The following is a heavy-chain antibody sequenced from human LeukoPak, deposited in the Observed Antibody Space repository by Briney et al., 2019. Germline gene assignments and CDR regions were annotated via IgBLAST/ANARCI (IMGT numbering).Heavy chain of an antibody. CDR2: SIPIFGTA. CDR3: ARAPLGYCTSTSCYAGIRQYFDS. V-gene: IGHV1-69*13. Sequence: SVTVSCKASGGTFISYAISWVRQAPGQGLEWMGGSIPIFGTANYAQKFHDRVTITADESTSTVYMELSSLRSEDTAVYYCARAPLGYCTSTSCYAGIRQYFDSWGQGTLVTVSS. D-gene: IGHD2-2*01. J-gene: IGHJ4*02. CDR1: GGTFISYA.